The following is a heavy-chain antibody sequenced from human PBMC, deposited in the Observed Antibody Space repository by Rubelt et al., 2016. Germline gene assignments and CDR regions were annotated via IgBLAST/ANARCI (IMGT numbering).Heavy chain of an antibody. V-gene: IGHV1-2*02. CDR3: ARDGATGEYFQH. CDR2: INPNSGGT. CDR1: GYTFTGYY. Sequence: QVQLVQSGAEVKKPGSSVKVSCKASGYTFTGYYMHWVRQAPGQGLEWMGWINPNSGGTNYAQDFQGRGTMTRDTSISTAYMELSRLRSDDTSVYYCARDGATGEYFQHWGQGTLVTVSS. D-gene: IGHD1-26*01. J-gene: IGHJ1*01.